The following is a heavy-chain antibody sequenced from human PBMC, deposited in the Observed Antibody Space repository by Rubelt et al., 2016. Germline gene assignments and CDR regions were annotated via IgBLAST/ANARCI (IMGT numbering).Heavy chain of an antibody. CDR3: ARDRPMGGSSSWYDWVLGYFDY. CDR1: GGTFSSYA. D-gene: IGHD6-13*01. J-gene: IGHJ4*02. CDR2: ISTYNGNT. Sequence: ASGGTFSSYAISWVRQAPGQGLEWMGWISTYNGNTNYAQKLQGRVTMTTDTSTSTAYMELRSLRSDDTAVYYCARDRPMGGSSSWYDWVLGYFDYWGQGTLVTVSS. V-gene: IGHV1-18*01.